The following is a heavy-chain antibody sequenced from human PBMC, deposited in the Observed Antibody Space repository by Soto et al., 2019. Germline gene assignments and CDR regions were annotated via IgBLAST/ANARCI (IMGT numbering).Heavy chain of an antibody. J-gene: IGHJ4*02. V-gene: IGHV3-33*08. D-gene: IGHD1-26*01. CDR2: IWYDGSNK. CDR1: GFTFSAYG. Sequence: GGSLRLSCAASGFTFSAYGIHWVRQAPGKGLEWVAVIWYDGSNKYYADSVKGRFTISRDNSKNTLYLQMNSLRAEDTAVYYCARLVVGATTMGYFDYWGQGTLVTVSS. CDR3: ARLVVGATTMGYFDY.